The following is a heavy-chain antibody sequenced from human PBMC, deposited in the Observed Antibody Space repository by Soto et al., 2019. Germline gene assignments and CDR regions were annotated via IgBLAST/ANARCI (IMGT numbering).Heavy chain of an antibody. D-gene: IGHD2-15*01. Sequence: SETLSLTCIISGDSTSNYYWSWIRQSPGKGLEWIGYISYSGNTNYNPSLKSRVTISVDTSKDQLSLKVTSVTAADTAMYYCACLRGKRGRPIYYWGQGTQVTVSS. CDR3: ACLRGKRGRPIYY. CDR2: ISYSGNT. V-gene: IGHV4-59*01. J-gene: IGHJ4*02. CDR1: GDSTSNYY.